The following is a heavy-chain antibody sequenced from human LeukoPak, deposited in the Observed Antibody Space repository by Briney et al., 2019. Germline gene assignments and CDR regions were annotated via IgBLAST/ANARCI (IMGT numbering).Heavy chain of an antibody. CDR2: LYTGGST. J-gene: IGHJ4*02. CDR1: GLTVSSNY. D-gene: IGHD4-17*01. Sequence: PGGSLRLSCAASGLTVSSNYMTWVRQAPGKGLEWVSVLYTGGSTYYADSVKGRFTISRANSENTLYLQMNSLRADDTAVYYCAGPNNGDYVHGFDCWGQGTLVTVSS. V-gene: IGHV3-66*04. CDR3: AGPNNGDYVHGFDC.